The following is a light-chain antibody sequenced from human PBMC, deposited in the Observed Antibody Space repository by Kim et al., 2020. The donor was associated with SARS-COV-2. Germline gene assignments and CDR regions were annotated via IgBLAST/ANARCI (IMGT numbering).Light chain of an antibody. CDR1: SLRSYY. J-gene: IGLJ3*02. CDR2: GKN. V-gene: IGLV3-19*01. CDR3: NSRDSSGNHLV. Sequence: AVRQTVRITCQGDSLRSYYASWYQQKPGQAPVLVIYGKNNRPSGIPDRFSGSSSGNTASLTITGAQAEDDADYYCNSRDSSGNHLVFGGGTQLTVL.